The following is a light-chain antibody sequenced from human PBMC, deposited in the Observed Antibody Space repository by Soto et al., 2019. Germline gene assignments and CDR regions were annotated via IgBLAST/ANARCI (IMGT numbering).Light chain of an antibody. J-gene: IGKJ1*01. Sequence: DLQMTQSPSTLSASVGDRVTITCRASQSIGNWLAWYQQKPGKAPKLLIYKASSLQSGVPSRFSGSGSGTEFTLTINSLQPDDFASYYGQQYNSYSGTFGQGTKVEIK. CDR1: QSIGNW. CDR3: QQYNSYSGT. CDR2: KAS. V-gene: IGKV1-5*03.